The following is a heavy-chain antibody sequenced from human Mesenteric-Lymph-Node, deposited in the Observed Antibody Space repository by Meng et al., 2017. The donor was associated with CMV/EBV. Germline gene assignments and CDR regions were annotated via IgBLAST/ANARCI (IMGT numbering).Heavy chain of an antibody. V-gene: IGHV4-34*01. CDR3: ARGGRIAARPGLRY. J-gene: IGHJ4*02. D-gene: IGHD6-6*01. CDR2: IDDSGST. Sequence: AVYGASFSDYSWTWIRQPPGKGLEWIGEIDDSGSTNYSPSLKSRVTMSVDTSKNQFSLKLNSATAADTAVYFCARGGRIAARPGLRYWGQGILVTVSS. CDR1: GASFSDYS.